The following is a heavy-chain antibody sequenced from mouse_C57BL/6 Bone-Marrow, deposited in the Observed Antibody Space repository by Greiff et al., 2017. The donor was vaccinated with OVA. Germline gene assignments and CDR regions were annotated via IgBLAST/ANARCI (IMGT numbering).Heavy chain of an antibody. CDR3: SRWECDGSSYFDV. CDR2: IFPGSGST. CDR1: GYTFTSHW. Sequence: VLVVESGPELVRPGASVKLSCKAPGYTFTSHWMQWVRQRPGQGLEWIGEIFPGSGSTYYNEKFKGKTTLTVDTSSSTAYMQLSSLTSEDSAVYVCSRWECDGSSYFDVWGTGTTVTVSS. V-gene: IGHV1-56*01. J-gene: IGHJ1*03. D-gene: IGHD1-3*01.